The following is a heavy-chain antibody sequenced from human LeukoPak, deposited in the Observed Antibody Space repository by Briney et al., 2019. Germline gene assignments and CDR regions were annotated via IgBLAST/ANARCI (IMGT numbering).Heavy chain of an antibody. J-gene: IGHJ4*02. CDR2: IGGSSRSI. Sequence: PGGSLRLSCAASGFTFSTYSMNWVRQAPGKGLEWVSSIGGSSRSIYYADSAKGRFTISRDNAKNSLYLQMNSLRAEDTAVYYCARENAEAFDYWGQGTLVTVSS. V-gene: IGHV3-21*01. CDR1: GFTFSTYS. CDR3: ARENAEAFDY.